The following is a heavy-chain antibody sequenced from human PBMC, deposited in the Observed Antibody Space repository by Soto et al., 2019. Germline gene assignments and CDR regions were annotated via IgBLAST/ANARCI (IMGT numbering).Heavy chain of an antibody. D-gene: IGHD4-17*01. Sequence: SETLSLTCTVSGGSISSYYWSWIRQPPGKGLEWIGYIYYSGSTNYNPSLKSRVTISVDTSKSQFSLKLSSVTAADTAVYYCARDGPCSDYGDYAAYDIWGQGTMVAVS. V-gene: IGHV4-59*01. CDR1: GGSISSYY. J-gene: IGHJ3*02. CDR2: IYYSGST. CDR3: ARDGPCSDYGDYAAYDI.